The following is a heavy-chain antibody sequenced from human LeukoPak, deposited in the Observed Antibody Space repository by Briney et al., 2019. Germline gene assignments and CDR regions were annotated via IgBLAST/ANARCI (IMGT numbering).Heavy chain of an antibody. V-gene: IGHV1-18*01. CDR3: ARDCSSTSCYKGFDY. CDR2: MNPNSGNT. Sequence: PGASVKVSCKTSGDTFTSYDINWVRQATGQGLEWMGWMNPNSGNTNYAQKLQGRVTMTTDTSTSTAYMELRSLRSDDTAVYYCARDCSSTSCYKGFDYWGQGTLVTVSS. D-gene: IGHD2-2*02. CDR1: GDTFTSYD. J-gene: IGHJ4*02.